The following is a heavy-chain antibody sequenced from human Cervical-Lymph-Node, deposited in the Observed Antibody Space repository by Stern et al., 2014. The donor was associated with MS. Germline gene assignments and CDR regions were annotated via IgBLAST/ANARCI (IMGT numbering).Heavy chain of an antibody. CDR3: ARDLGTAPSLRY. CDR2: INPSGGST. J-gene: IGHJ4*02. V-gene: IGHV1-46*01. Sequence: QDQLVQSGAEVKKPVASVNVSCRASGYAFTSYYIHWVRQAPGQGLEWMGIINPSGGSTHYAQKSQGRVTMTRGTSTSTVYMELSTLRSEDTAIYYCARDLGTAPSLRYWGQGTLVTVSS. CDR1: GYAFTSYY. D-gene: IGHD1-7*01.